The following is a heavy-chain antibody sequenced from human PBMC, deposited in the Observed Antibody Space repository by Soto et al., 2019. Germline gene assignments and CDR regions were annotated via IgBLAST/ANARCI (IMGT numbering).Heavy chain of an antibody. J-gene: IGHJ4*02. V-gene: IGHV3-30-3*01. Sequence: QVQLVESGGGVVQPGRSLRLSCAASGYTFSSYAMHWVRQAPGKGLEWVAVISYDGSNKYYADSVKGRFTISRDNSKNTLYLQMYSLRAEDTAVYYCATIDYWGQGTLVTVSS. CDR1: GYTFSSYA. CDR2: ISYDGSNK. CDR3: ATIDY.